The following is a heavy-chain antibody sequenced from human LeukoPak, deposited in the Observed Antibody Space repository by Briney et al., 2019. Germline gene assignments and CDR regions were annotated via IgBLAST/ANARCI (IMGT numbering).Heavy chain of an antibody. D-gene: IGHD3-3*01. CDR3: ARRTDVTDFWSPAFDI. CDR1: GGSFSGYY. Sequence: SETLSLTCAVYGGSFSGYYWSWIRQPPGKGLEWIGEINHSGSTNYNPSLKSRVTISVDTSKNQFSLKLSSVTAADTAVYYCARRTDVTDFWSPAFDIWGQGTMVTVSS. J-gene: IGHJ3*02. CDR2: INHSGST. V-gene: IGHV4-34*01.